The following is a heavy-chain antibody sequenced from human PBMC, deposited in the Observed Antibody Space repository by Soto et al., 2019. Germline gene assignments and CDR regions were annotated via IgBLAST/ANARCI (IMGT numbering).Heavy chain of an antibody. CDR2: ISSSSSTI. D-gene: IGHD2-15*01. CDR3: ARDEAYCSGGSCYYDAFDI. CDR1: GFTFSSYS. V-gene: IGHV3-48*01. J-gene: IGHJ3*02. Sequence: EVQLVESGGGLVQPGGSLRLSCAASGFTFSSYSMNWVRQAPGKGLEWVSYISSSSSTIYYADSVKGRFTISRDNAKISLYLQMNSLRAEDTAVYYCARDEAYCSGGSCYYDAFDIWGQGTMVTVSS.